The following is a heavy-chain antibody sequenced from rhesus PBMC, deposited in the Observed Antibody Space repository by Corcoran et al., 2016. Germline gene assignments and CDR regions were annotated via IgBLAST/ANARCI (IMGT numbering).Heavy chain of an antibody. CDR2: VDPEAGEA. V-gene: IGHV1-111*02. J-gene: IGHJ4*01. CDR1: GYTFTDYY. CDR3: AAVNGGVSL. Sequence: EVQLVQSGAEVKKPGASVKISCKASGYTFTDYYLHWVRQAPGKGLALGENVDPEAGEAIHAQKFQDSVSVTAHTSTDSAYMGLSSLRSEDTAVYFCAAVNGGVSLWAQGVLVTVSS. D-gene: IGHD2-39*01.